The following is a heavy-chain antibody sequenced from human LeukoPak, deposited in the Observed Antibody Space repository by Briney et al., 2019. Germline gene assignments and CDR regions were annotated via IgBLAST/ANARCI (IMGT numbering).Heavy chain of an antibody. J-gene: IGHJ4*02. CDR3: ARVLSGSYYDRPYYFDY. V-gene: IGHV4-30-4*08. CDR1: GFTFSSYA. CDR2: IYYSGST. D-gene: IGHD1-26*01. Sequence: LRLSCAASGFTFSSYAMSWIRQPPGKGLEWIGYIYYSGSTYYNPSLKSRVTISVDTSKNQFSLKLSSVTAADTAVYYCARVLSGSYYDRPYYFDYWGQGTLVTVSS.